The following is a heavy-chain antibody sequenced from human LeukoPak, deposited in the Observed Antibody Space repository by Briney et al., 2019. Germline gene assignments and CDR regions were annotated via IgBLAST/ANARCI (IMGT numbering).Heavy chain of an antibody. CDR3: AIILTGYIGGAFDI. V-gene: IGHV1-2*02. Sequence: ASVKVSCKASGYTFTGYYMHWVRQAPGQGLEWMGWINPNSGGTNYAQKFQGGVTMTRDTSISTAYMELSRLRSDDTAVYYCAIILTGYIGGAFDIWGQGTMVTVSS. CDR2: INPNSGGT. D-gene: IGHD3-9*01. J-gene: IGHJ3*02. CDR1: GYTFTGYY.